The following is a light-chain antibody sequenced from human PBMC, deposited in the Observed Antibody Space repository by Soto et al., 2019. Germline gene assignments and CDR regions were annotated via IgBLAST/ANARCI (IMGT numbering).Light chain of an antibody. CDR1: QSVSSSY. V-gene: IGKV3D-20*01. J-gene: IGKJ5*01. Sequence: EIILTQSPATLSLSPGERATLSCGASQSVSSSYVAWYQHRPGLAPRIIIHDASSRATGIPDRFSGTESGTDFTLTIRRLEPEDAAVYYCQQYGSSPITLGQGTRLEIK. CDR3: QQYGSSPIT. CDR2: DAS.